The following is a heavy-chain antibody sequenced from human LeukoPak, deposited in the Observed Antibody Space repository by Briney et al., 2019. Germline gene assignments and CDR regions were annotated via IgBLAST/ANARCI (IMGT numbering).Heavy chain of an antibody. J-gene: IGHJ6*02. CDR1: GGSFSGYY. CDR3: ARDLESSGPSEYYGMDV. V-gene: IGHV4-34*01. D-gene: IGHD6-19*01. Sequence: SETLSLTCAVYGGSFSGYYWGWIRQPPGKGLEWIGEINHSGSTNYNPSLKSRVTISVDTSKNQFSLKLSSVTAADTAVYYCARDLESSGPSEYYGMDVWGQGTTVTVSS. CDR2: INHSGST.